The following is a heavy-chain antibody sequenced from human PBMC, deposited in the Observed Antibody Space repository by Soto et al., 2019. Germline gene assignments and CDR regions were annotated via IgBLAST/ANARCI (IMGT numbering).Heavy chain of an antibody. CDR2: IYYSGST. D-gene: IGHD4-17*01. V-gene: IGHV4-30-4*01. Sequence: QVQLQESGPGLVKPSQTLSLTCTVSGGSISSGDYYWSWIRQPPGKGLEWIGYIYYSGSTYYNPSLKSRVTISVDTSKNQFSLKLSSVTAADTAVYYCARDLMSGPYGDYRGNYWGQGTLVTVSS. J-gene: IGHJ4*02. CDR3: ARDLMSGPYGDYRGNY. CDR1: GGSISSGDYY.